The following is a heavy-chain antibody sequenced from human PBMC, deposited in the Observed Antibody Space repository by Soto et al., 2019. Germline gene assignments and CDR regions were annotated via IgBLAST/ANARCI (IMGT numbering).Heavy chain of an antibody. J-gene: IGHJ3*02. CDR3: ARAVGPADAFDI. CDR1: AFTFSSYG. Sequence: GGSLRLSCSASAFTFSSYGMHWVRQAPGKGLEWVAVIWYDGSNKYYADSVKGRFTISRDNSKNTLYLQMNSLRAEDTAVYYCARAVGPADAFDIWGQGKMVTVSS. CDR2: IWYDGSNK. V-gene: IGHV3-33*01.